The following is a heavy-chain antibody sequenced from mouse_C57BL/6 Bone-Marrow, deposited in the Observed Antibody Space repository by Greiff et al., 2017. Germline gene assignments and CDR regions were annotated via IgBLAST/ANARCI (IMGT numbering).Heavy chain of an antibody. CDR3: ARDGYYFYWYFDV. D-gene: IGHD2-3*01. Sequence: EVMLVESGGGLVKPGGSLKLSCAASGFTFSDYGMHWVRQAPEKGLEWVAYISSGSSTIYYADTVKGRFTISRDTAKNTLFLQMTSLRSEDTAMYYCARDGYYFYWYFDVWGTGTTVTVSS. V-gene: IGHV5-17*01. CDR2: ISSGSSTI. J-gene: IGHJ1*03. CDR1: GFTFSDYG.